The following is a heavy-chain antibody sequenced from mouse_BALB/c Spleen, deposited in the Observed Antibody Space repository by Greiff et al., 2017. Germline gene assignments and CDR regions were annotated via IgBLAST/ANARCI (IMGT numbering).Heavy chain of an antibody. V-gene: IGHV3-2*02. Sequence: DVQLQESGPGLVKPSQSLSLTCTVTGYSITSDYAWNWIRQFPGNKLEWMGYISYSGSTSYNPSLKSRISITRDTSKNQFFLQLNSVTTEDTATYYCARYIYYGSDYYAMDYWGQGTSVTVSS. CDR2: ISYSGST. J-gene: IGHJ4*01. CDR3: ARYIYYGSDYYAMDY. CDR1: GYSITSDYA. D-gene: IGHD1-1*01.